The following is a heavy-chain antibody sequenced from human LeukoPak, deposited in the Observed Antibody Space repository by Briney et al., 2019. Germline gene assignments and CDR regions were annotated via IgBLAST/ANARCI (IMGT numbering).Heavy chain of an antibody. CDR1: EFTFSSYT. CDR3: AELGITMIGGV. Sequence: GGSLRLSCAASEFTFSSYTMNWVRQAPGKGLEWVSSISSSSSYIYYADSVKGRFTISRDNAKNSLYLQMNSLGAEDTAVYYCAELGITMIGGVWGKGTTVTISS. J-gene: IGHJ6*04. CDR2: ISSSSSYI. V-gene: IGHV3-21*01. D-gene: IGHD3-10*02.